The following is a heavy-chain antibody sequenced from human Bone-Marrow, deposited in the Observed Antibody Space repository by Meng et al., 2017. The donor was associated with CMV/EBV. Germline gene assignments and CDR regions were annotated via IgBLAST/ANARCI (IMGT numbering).Heavy chain of an antibody. Sequence: GESLKISCAASGFTFSSYGMHWVRQAPGKGLEWVSGINWNGGSTGYADSVKGRFTISRDNAKNSLYLQMNSLRAEDTALYYCARRVGWYESGMDVWGQGTTVTSP. CDR1: GFTFSSYG. J-gene: IGHJ6*02. V-gene: IGHV3-20*04. CDR3: ARRVGWYESGMDV. D-gene: IGHD6-19*01. CDR2: INWNGGST.